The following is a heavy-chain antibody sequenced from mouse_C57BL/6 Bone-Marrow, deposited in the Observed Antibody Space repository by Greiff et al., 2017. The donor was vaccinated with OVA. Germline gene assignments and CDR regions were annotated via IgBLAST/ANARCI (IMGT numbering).Heavy chain of an antibody. J-gene: IGHJ3*01. CDR1: GFTFSSYG. D-gene: IGHD1-1*01. V-gene: IGHV5-6*01. CDR2: ISSGGSYT. Sequence: EVQGVESGGDLVKPGGSLKLSCAASGFTFSSYGMSWVRQTPDKRLEWVATISSGGSYTYYPDSVKGRFTISRDNAKNTLYLQLSSLKSEDTAMYYCARRDYGSPCAYWGQGTLVTVSA. CDR3: ARRDYGSPCAY.